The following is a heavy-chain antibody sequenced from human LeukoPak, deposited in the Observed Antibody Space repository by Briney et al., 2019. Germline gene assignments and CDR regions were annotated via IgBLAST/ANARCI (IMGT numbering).Heavy chain of an antibody. CDR1: GYTFTGYY. V-gene: IGHV1-18*04. CDR2: ISAYNGNT. J-gene: IGHJ6*03. CDR3: ARGRRGYSGYDDPYYYYYMDV. Sequence: ASVKASCKASGYTFTGYYMHWVRQAPGQGLEWMGWISAYNGNTNYAQKLQGRVTMTTDTSTSTAYMELRSLRSDDTAVYYCARGRRGYSGYDDPYYYYYMDVWGKGTTVTISS. D-gene: IGHD5-12*01.